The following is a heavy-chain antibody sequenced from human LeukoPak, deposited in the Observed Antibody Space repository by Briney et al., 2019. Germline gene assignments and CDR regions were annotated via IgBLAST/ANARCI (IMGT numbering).Heavy chain of an antibody. CDR2: INVRGDAT. D-gene: IGHD5-12*01. J-gene: IGHJ3*02. Sequence: PGGSLRLSCAASGFTFNSFAFTWVRQAPGRGLEWVSAINVRGDATFYAESVRGRFTISRDNSKNTLYLQMNSLGAEDTALYYCAKVVATIAPAFDIWGQGTMVTVSS. CDR3: AKVVATIAPAFDI. V-gene: IGHV3-23*01. CDR1: GFTFNSFA.